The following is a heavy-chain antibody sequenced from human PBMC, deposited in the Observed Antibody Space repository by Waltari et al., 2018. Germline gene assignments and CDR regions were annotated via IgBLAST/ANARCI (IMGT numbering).Heavy chain of an antibody. Sequence: QVQLQQWGAGLLKPSETLSLTCAVYGGSFSGYYWSWIRQPPGKGLEWIGEINHSGSTTYYPSLKSRVIISVDTSKNQFSLQLSSVTAADTAVYYCARAGIAAAGRGNWFDPWGQGTLVTVSS. V-gene: IGHV4-34*01. J-gene: IGHJ5*02. CDR3: ARAGIAAAGRGNWFDP. CDR1: GGSFSGYY. CDR2: INHSGST. D-gene: IGHD6-13*01.